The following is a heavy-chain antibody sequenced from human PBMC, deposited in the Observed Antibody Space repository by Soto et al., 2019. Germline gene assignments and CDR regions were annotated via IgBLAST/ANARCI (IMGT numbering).Heavy chain of an antibody. CDR1: GGTFSSYA. J-gene: IGHJ6*02. Sequence: SVKVSCKASGGTFSSYAISWVRQAPGQGLEWMGGIIPIFGTANYTQKFQGRVTITADESTSTAYMELSSLRSEDTAAYYCASYVDTAMDSMDVWGQGXTVTVYS. V-gene: IGHV1-69*13. CDR2: IIPIFGTA. CDR3: ASYVDTAMDSMDV. D-gene: IGHD5-18*01.